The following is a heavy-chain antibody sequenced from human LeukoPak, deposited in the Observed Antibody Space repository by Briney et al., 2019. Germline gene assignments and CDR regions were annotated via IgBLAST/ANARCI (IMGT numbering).Heavy chain of an antibody. V-gene: IGHV4-59*01. CDR2: VYYSGST. CDR1: GGSISSYY. J-gene: IGHJ4*02. Sequence: PSETLSLTCTVSGGSISSYYWSWIRQPPGKGLERIGYVYYSGSTNYNPSLKSRVSISVDTSKNHFSLNLSSVTAADTAVYYCARGPSGSLFDYWGQGTLVTVSS. D-gene: IGHD3-22*01. CDR3: ARGPSGSLFDY.